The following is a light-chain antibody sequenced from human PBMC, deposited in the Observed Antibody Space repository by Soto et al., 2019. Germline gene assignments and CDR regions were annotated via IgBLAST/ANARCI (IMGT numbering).Light chain of an antibody. V-gene: IGLV8-61*01. CDR1: SGSVSTSYS. CDR2: STN. CDR3: MLYMGGGLVV. Sequence: QTVVTQEPSFSVSXXXTVXXXCGLTSGSVSTSYSPSWYQQTPGQAPRTLIYSTNIRSSGVPDRFSGSILGNKAALTITGAQADDESDYHCMLYMGGGLVVFGGGTKLTVL. J-gene: IGLJ2*01.